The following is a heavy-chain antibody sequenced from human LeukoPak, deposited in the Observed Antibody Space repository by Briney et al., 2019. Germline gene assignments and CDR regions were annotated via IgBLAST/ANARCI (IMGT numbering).Heavy chain of an antibody. D-gene: IGHD1-14*01. CDR3: ARVRRGPYYYYYMDV. CDR1: GFTLSSYW. Sequence: PGGSLRLSCAASGFTLSSYWMSWVRQAPGKGLEWVANIKQDGSEKYYVDSVKGRFTISRDNARNSLYLQMNSLRAEDTAVYYCARVRRGPYYYYYMDVWGKGTTVTVSS. V-gene: IGHV3-7*01. J-gene: IGHJ6*03. CDR2: IKQDGSEK.